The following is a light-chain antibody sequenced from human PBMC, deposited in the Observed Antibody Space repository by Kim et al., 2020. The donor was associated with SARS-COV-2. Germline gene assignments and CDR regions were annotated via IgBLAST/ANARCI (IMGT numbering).Light chain of an antibody. CDR3: QSYDSTDVV. CDR2: EDT. V-gene: IGLV6-57*01. J-gene: IGLJ2*01. CDR1: SGSIASNY. Sequence: GKTVTISCTRSSGSIASNYVQWYQQRPGSSPTTVIYEDTERPSGVPDRFSGSIDTSSNSASLTISGLKTEDEADYYCQSYDSTDVVFGGGTKLTVL.